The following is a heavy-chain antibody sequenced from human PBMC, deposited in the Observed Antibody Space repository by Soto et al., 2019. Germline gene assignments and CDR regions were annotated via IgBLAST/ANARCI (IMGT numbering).Heavy chain of an antibody. CDR2: TKPDGSAT. Sequence: GGSLRLSCAASGLTFSDSWMSWVRQAPGKGLEWVAATKPDGSATYYVDSVKGRFTVSRDNAKKSLYLQMDSLRAEDTAVYYCARGPYWGPGTLVTVSS. J-gene: IGHJ4*02. V-gene: IGHV3-7*05. CDR1: GLTFSDSW. CDR3: ARGPY.